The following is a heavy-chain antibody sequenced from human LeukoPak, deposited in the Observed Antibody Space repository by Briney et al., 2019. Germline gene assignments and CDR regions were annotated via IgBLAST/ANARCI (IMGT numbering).Heavy chain of an antibody. Sequence: GGSLRLSCAASGFTFSTYWMTWVRQAPGKGLEWVANIKLDGSEKYYVDSVKGRFTISRDNAKNSLYLQMNSLRAEDTAVNYCARGLRSLALWGRGTLVTVSS. CDR3: ARGLRSLAL. V-gene: IGHV3-7*01. CDR1: GFTFSTYW. CDR2: IKLDGSEK. D-gene: IGHD5-12*01. J-gene: IGHJ2*01.